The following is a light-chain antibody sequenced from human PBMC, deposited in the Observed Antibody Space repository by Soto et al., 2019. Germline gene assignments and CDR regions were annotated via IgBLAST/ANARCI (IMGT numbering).Light chain of an antibody. V-gene: IGLV2-14*03. Sequence: QSALTQPASVSGSPGQSITISCTGTSSDVGGYDHVSWYQQHPGKAPKLIIYDVTVRPSGISRRFSGSKSDNTASLAVSGLQPEDEAGYYCSSYTNKDTLLFGGGTKLTVL. J-gene: IGLJ3*02. CDR3: SSYTNKDTLL. CDR2: DVT. CDR1: SSDVGGYDH.